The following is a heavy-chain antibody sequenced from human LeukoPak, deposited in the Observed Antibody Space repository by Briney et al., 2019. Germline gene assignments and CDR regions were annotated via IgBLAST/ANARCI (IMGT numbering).Heavy chain of an antibody. D-gene: IGHD4-17*01. Sequence: PSETLSLTCTVSGGSISSYYWSWIRQPPGKGLEWIGYIYYSGSTNYNPSLKSRVTISVDTSKNQFSLKLSSVTAADTAVYYCARGWTTVTTRRFYWFDPWGQGTLVTVSS. V-gene: IGHV4-59*08. CDR3: ARGWTTVTTRRFYWFDP. CDR2: IYYSGST. J-gene: IGHJ5*02. CDR1: GGSISSYY.